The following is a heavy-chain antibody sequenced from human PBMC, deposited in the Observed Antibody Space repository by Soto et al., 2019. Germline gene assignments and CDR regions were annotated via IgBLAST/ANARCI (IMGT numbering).Heavy chain of an antibody. CDR3: ITDPYYDFWSGYHFDY. CDR2: IRNKTDGGTS. Sequence: GGSLRLSCTASGFSFDKAWMSWVRLTPGRGLEWVGRIRNKTDGGTSDYPSSVRDRFTVSRDDSRSILYLQMNTLKTEDTAVYYXITDPYYDFWSGYHFDYWGQGALVTVSS. V-gene: IGHV3-15*01. D-gene: IGHD3-3*01. J-gene: IGHJ4*02. CDR1: GFSFDKAW.